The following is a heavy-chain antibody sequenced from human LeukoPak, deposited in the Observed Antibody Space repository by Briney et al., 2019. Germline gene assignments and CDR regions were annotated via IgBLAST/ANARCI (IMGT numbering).Heavy chain of an antibody. CDR1: GYTFTGYY. CDR3: ARASFVVVPAAIGYYYGMDV. J-gene: IGHJ6*02. V-gene: IGHV1-2*02. Sequence: ASVKVSCKASGYTFTGYYMHWVRQAPGQGLELMGWINPNSGGTNYAQKFQGRVTMTRDTSISTAYMELSRLRSDDTAVYYCARASFVVVPAAIGYYYGMDVWGQGTTVTVSS. CDR2: INPNSGGT. D-gene: IGHD2-2*02.